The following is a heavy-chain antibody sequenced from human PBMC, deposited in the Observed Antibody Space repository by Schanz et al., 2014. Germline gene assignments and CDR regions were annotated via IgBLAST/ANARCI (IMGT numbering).Heavy chain of an antibody. D-gene: IGHD3-22*01. V-gene: IGHV3-23*04. Sequence: VQLVESGGGVVQPGRSLRLSCAASGFSFSIFAMTWVRQAPGQGLEWVSTISGSGGDTYPADSVKGRFTISRDNSKNTLYLQLNSLRVEDTAKYFCAKDPNLFRDSSGYYYSPFDYWGQGTLVAVSS. CDR1: GFSFSIFA. J-gene: IGHJ4*02. CDR3: AKDPNLFRDSSGYYYSPFDY. CDR2: ISGSGGDT.